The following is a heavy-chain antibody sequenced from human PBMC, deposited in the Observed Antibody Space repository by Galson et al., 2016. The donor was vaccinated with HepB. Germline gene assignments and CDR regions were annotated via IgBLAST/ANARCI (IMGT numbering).Heavy chain of an antibody. CDR3: ARSGGWYAVDC. Sequence: SETLSLTCAVSDASITNSHWWGWVRQPPGKGLEWIGDMNRSGRTNYNPSLESRVTISIDTSKNQFYLRLNSVTAADTAVYYCARSGGWYAVDCWGQGTLVTVSS. CDR2: MNRSGRT. CDR1: DASITNSHW. J-gene: IGHJ4*02. D-gene: IGHD6-19*01. V-gene: IGHV4-4*02.